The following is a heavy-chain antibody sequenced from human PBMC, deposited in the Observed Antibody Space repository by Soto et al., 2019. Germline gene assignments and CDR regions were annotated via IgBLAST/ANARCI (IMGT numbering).Heavy chain of an antibody. D-gene: IGHD3-9*01. CDR1: GGSISSYY. V-gene: IGHV4-59*01. J-gene: IGHJ5*02. CDR2: IYYSGST. Sequence: PSETLSLTCTVSGGSISSYYWSWIRQPPGKGLEWIGYIYYSGSTNYNPSLKSRVTISVDTSKNQFSLKLSSVTAADTAVYYCARDDVFHDILTGYYSHWFDPWGQGTLVTVSS. CDR3: ARDDVFHDILTGYYSHWFDP.